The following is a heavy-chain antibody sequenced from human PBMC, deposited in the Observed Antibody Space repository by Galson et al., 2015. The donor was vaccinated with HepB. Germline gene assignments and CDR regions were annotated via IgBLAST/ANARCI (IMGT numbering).Heavy chain of an antibody. D-gene: IGHD3-9*01. CDR2: ISYSGST. V-gene: IGHV4-59*01. J-gene: IGHJ3*02. CDR3: ARYFDWPNAFDI. Sequence: SETLSLTCSVSGGSISGYYWSWIRQPPGKGLEWIGYISYSGSTNYNPSLNYRVTISLDTSKNQFSLRLSSVTAADTAVYHCARYFDWPNAFDIWGRGTMVTVSS. CDR1: GGSISGYY.